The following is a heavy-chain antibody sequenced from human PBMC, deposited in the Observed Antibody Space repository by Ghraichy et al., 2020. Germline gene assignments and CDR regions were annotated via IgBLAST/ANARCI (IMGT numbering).Heavy chain of an antibody. V-gene: IGHV4-4*09. CDR1: GGSISSYY. Sequence: SETLSLTCTVSGGSISSYYWSWIRQPPGKGLEWIGYIYTSGSTNYNPSLKSRVTISVDTSKNQFPLKLSSVTAADTAVYYCARSDHYDILTGDYISDIWGQGTMVTVSS. CDR3: ARSDHYDILTGDYISDI. D-gene: IGHD3-9*01. CDR2: IYTSGST. J-gene: IGHJ3*02.